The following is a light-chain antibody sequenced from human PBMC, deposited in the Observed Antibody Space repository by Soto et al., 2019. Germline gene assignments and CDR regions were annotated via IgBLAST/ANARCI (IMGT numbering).Light chain of an antibody. V-gene: IGKV3-11*01. CDR3: QQRGDWPPIT. J-gene: IGKJ5*01. CDR1: QSVSTF. Sequence: EIVLTQSPGTLSLSPGERAILSCRSSQSVSTFLAWFQQKPGQPTRLLIYNASNRTTGIPARFSGSGSGTDFTLTISSLEPEDFAVYYCQQRGDWPPITFGQGTRLEIK. CDR2: NAS.